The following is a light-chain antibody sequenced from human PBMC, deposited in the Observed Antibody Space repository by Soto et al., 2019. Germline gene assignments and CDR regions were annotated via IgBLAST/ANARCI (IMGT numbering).Light chain of an antibody. CDR2: GTS. V-gene: IGKV3-15*01. CDR3: QQYSNWPPFT. Sequence: EIVMAQSPGTLSVSPGERATLSCRASQSVSSKLAWYQQKPGQSPRILIYGTSIRATGIPDRFSGSGSGTEFTLTISNLQSEDFGVYYCQQYSNWPPFTFGQGTRLEVK. CDR1: QSVSSK. J-gene: IGKJ5*01.